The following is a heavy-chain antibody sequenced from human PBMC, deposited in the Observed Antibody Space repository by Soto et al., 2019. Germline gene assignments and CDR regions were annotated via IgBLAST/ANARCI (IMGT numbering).Heavy chain of an antibody. D-gene: IGHD1-26*01. CDR3: AKGIVGATPHYFGMDV. J-gene: IGHJ6*02. CDR2: ISYDGSNK. Sequence: GGSLRLSCAASGFTFSSYGMHWVRQAPGKGLEWVAVISYDGSNKYYADSVKGRFTISRDNAKSTLYLQMNGLSAEDTAVFYCAKGIVGATPHYFGMDVWGQGTTVTVS. V-gene: IGHV3-30*18. CDR1: GFTFSSYG.